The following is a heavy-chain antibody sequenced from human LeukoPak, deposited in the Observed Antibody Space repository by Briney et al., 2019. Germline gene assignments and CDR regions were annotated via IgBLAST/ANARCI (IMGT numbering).Heavy chain of an antibody. CDR2: IKQDGSEK. CDR1: GFTFSSYW. J-gene: IGHJ6*03. Sequence: GGSLRLSCAASGFTFSSYWMSWVRQAPGKGLEWVANIKQDGSEKYYVDSVKGRFTISRDNAKNSLYLRMNSLRAEDTAVYYCARTSGSYYLYYYYYMDVWGKGTTVTVSS. V-gene: IGHV3-7*01. D-gene: IGHD1-26*01. CDR3: ARTSGSYYLYYYYYMDV.